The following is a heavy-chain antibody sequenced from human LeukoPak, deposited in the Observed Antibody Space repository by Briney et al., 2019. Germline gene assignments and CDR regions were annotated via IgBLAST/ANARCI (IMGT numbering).Heavy chain of an antibody. CDR2: IIPIFGTA. CDR3: ARRYYDSSGYYDEYYFDY. CDR1: GGTFSSYA. Sequence: SVKVSCKASGGTFSSYAISWVRQAPGQGLEWMGGIIPIFGTANYAQKFQGRVTITADESTSTAYMELSSLRSEDTAVYYCARRYYDSSGYYDEYYFDYWGQGTLVTVSS. J-gene: IGHJ4*02. D-gene: IGHD3-22*01. V-gene: IGHV1-69*13.